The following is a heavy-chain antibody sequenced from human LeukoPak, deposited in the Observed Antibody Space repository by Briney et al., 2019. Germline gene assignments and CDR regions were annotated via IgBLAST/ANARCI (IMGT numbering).Heavy chain of an antibody. CDR1: GGSISSSSYY. CDR2: IYYSGST. D-gene: IGHD2-15*01. J-gene: IGHJ4*02. V-gene: IGHV4-39*07. Sequence: PSETLSLTCTVSGGSISSSSYYWGWIRQPPGKGLEWIGSIYYSGSTYYNPSLKSRVTISVDTSKNQFSLKLSSVTAADTAVYYCARDGGGGSWGFFDYRGQGTLVTVSS. CDR3: ARDGGGGSWGFFDY.